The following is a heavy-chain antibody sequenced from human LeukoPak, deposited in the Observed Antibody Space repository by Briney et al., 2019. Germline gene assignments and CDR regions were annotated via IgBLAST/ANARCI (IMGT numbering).Heavy chain of an antibody. Sequence: PGGSLRLSCAASGFTVSSNYMSWVRQAPGKGLEWVSVIYSGGSTYYADSVKGRFTISRDNSKNTLYLQMNSLRAEDTAVYYCARSDCSGGSCYFDCWGQGTLVTVSS. V-gene: IGHV3-53*01. D-gene: IGHD2-15*01. J-gene: IGHJ4*02. CDR2: IYSGGST. CDR1: GFTVSSNY. CDR3: ARSDCSGGSCYFDC.